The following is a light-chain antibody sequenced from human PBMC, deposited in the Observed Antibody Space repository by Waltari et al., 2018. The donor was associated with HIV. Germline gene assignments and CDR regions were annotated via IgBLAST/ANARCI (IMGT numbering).Light chain of an antibody. V-gene: IGKV4-1*01. CDR2: WAS. CDR1: QSVFYSSSNKNY. Sequence: DVVMTQSPDSLAVSLGERATINCKSSQSVFYSSSNKNYLAWYQHKSGQPPKLLIYWASTRKSGVPDRFSGSGSGTDFTLTISSLQAEDVALYYCQQYFDPFPTTFGQGTRLEIK. CDR3: QQYFDPFPTT. J-gene: IGKJ5*01.